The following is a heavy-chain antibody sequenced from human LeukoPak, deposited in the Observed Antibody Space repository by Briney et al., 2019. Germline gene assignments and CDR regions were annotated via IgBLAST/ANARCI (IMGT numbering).Heavy chain of an antibody. CDR2: IYSGGST. V-gene: IGHV3-53*01. CDR3: ARGGDYGLL. CDR1: GLTVSSNY. D-gene: IGHD4/OR15-4a*01. J-gene: IGHJ4*02. Sequence: GSLRLSCVPTGLTVSSNYMSWVRQAPGKGLEWVSTIYSGGSTYYANSVKGRFTISRDISKNTLYLQMNSLSTEDTATYYCARGGDYGLLWGQGTLVTVSS.